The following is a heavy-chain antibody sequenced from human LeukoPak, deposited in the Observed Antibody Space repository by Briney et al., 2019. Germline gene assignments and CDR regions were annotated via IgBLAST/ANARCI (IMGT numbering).Heavy chain of an antibody. CDR1: GYSFTSNW. CDR3: ARQPEGTWFDP. J-gene: IGHJ5*02. Sequence: GESLKISCKGSGYSFTSNWISWVRQMPGKGLEWMGRIDPSDSYTNYSPSFQGHVTISADKSISTAYLQWSSLKAPDTAMYYCARQPEGTWFDPWGQGTLVTVSS. D-gene: IGHD1-1*01. V-gene: IGHV5-10-1*01. CDR2: IDPSDSYT.